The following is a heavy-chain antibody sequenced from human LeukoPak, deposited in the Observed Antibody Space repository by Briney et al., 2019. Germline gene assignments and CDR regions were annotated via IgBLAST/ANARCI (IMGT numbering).Heavy chain of an antibody. CDR3: ARDSGGVFDY. CDR2: IYSGGST. J-gene: IGHJ4*02. D-gene: IGHD1-26*01. Sequence: PGGSLRLSCAASGFTVSSNYMSWVRQAPGKGLEWVSIIYSGGSTYYADSVKGRFTISTDNSKNTLYLQMNSLRAEDTAVYYCARDSGGVFDYWGQGTLVTVSS. CDR1: GFTVSSNY. V-gene: IGHV3-66*01.